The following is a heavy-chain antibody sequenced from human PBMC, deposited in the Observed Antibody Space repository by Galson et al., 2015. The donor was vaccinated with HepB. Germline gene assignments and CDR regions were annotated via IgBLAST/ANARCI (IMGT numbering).Heavy chain of an antibody. J-gene: IGHJ5*02. CDR1: GFTFSSYW. V-gene: IGHV3-74*01. Sequence: SLRLSCAASGFTFSSYWMHWVRQAPGKGLVWVSRINSDGSSTSYADSVKGRFTISRDNAKNTLYLQMNSLRAEDTAVYYCAKGRGYDFWSGYYSGNGNWFDPWGQGTLVTVSS. D-gene: IGHD3-3*01. CDR3: AKGRGYDFWSGYYSGNGNWFDP. CDR2: INSDGSST.